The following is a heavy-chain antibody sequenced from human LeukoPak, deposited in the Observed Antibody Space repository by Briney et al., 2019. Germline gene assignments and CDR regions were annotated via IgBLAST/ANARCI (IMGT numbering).Heavy chain of an antibody. V-gene: IGHV4-59*08. Sequence: SETQSLTCTVSGGSISSYYWSWIRQPPGKGLEWIGYIYYSGSTNYNPPLKSRVTISVDTSKNQFSLKLSSVTAADTAVYYCARQYYDILTGGNWFDPWGQGTLVTVSS. CDR2: IYYSGST. CDR1: GGSISSYY. J-gene: IGHJ5*02. D-gene: IGHD3-9*01. CDR3: ARQYYDILTGGNWFDP.